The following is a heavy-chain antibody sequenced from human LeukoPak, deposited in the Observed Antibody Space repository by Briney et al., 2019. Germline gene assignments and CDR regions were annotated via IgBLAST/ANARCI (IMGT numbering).Heavy chain of an antibody. CDR2: INTDGSSA. CDR1: GFTFSSYW. D-gene: IGHD5-24*01. V-gene: IGHV3-74*01. CDR3: TRQMPAIRYFDF. Sequence: GGSLRLSCAASGFTFSSYWMHWVRQAPGQGLVRVSLINTDGSSATYADSVKGRFTISRDNARNTLYLQMNSLRAEDTAVYYCTRQMPAIRYFDFWGQGTLVTVSS. J-gene: IGHJ4*02.